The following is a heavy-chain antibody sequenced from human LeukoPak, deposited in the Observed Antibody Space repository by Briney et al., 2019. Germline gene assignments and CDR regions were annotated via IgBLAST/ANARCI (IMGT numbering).Heavy chain of an antibody. D-gene: IGHD6-13*01. J-gene: IGHJ4*02. V-gene: IGHV1-68*01. CDR3: ARRQQQLVPRSVY. CDR2: ITLYNGNT. Sequence: GASVKVSCKASGYTFTYCSLHWLQQAPGQGLERMRWITLYNGNTNYAKKFQGRVTTTRDMSLRTAYIELSSLRSGDSAVYYWARRQQQLVPRSVYWGQGTLVTVSS. CDR1: GYTFTYCS.